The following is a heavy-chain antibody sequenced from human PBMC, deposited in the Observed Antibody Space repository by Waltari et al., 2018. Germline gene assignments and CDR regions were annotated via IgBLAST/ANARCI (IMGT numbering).Heavy chain of an antibody. CDR3: AIQISGVVF. D-gene: IGHD3-3*01. V-gene: IGHV3-74*01. CDR1: GFTFSAYR. J-gene: IGHJ4*02. CDR2: IKADGRAT. Sequence: VQLVESGGGLVHPGGSLRLSCAASGFTFSAYRLHWVRQAPGKGLVWVSLIKADGRATLYADSVKGRFTMSRDNAKDTLYLQMNSLRGEDTAVYYCAIQISGVVFWGQGTLVTVSS.